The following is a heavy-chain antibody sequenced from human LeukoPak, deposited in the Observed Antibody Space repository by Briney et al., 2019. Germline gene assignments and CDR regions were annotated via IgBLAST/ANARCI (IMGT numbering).Heavy chain of an antibody. Sequence: GGSLRLSCAASGFTFTTHTMNWVRQAPGKGLEWVSSLSSSSSYIYYADSVKGRFTISRDNAKNPLYLQMNSLRAEDTAVYYCARGGGAYYYMAVWGKGTTVTVSS. CDR1: GFTFTTHT. D-gene: IGHD3-16*01. CDR2: LSSSSSYI. CDR3: ARGGGAYYYMAV. J-gene: IGHJ6*03. V-gene: IGHV3-21*01.